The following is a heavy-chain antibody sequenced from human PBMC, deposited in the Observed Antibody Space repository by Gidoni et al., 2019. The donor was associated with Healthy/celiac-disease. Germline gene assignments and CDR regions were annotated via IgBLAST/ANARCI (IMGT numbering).Heavy chain of an antibody. Sequence: QVQLVESGGGVVQHGRSLRLSCAASGFTVSSFGMHWVRQAPGKGLEWVAVISYDGSNKYYADSVKGRFTISRDNSKNTLYLQMNSLRAEDTAVYYCAKDPNWIQLWFDGMDVWGQGTTVTVSS. J-gene: IGHJ6*02. D-gene: IGHD5-18*01. CDR3: AKDPNWIQLWFDGMDV. CDR1: GFTVSSFG. CDR2: ISYDGSNK. V-gene: IGHV3-30*18.